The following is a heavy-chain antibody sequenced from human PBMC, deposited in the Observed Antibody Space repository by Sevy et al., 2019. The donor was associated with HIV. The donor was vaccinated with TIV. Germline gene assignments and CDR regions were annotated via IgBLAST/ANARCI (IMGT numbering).Heavy chain of an antibody. J-gene: IGHJ6*01. CDR3: ARADTAMGSFDGMDI. CDR1: GGSVSSGSYY. CDR2: IYYSGST. Sequence: SETLSLTCTVSGGSVSSGSYYWSWIRQPPGKGLEWIGYIYYSGSTNYNPSLKSRVTISVDTSKNQFSLKLSSVTAADTVVYYCARADTAMGSFDGMDIWGQGTTVTVSS. V-gene: IGHV4-61*01. D-gene: IGHD5-18*01.